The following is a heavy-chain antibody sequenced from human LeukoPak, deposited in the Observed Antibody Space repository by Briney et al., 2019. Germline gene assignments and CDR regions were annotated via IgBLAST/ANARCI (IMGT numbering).Heavy chain of an antibody. CDR1: GFAFSSFG. J-gene: IGHJ4*02. Sequence: GSLRLSCEASGFAFSSFGMSWVRQAPGKGLEWIGEINHSGSTNYNPSLKSRVTISVDTSKSQFSLKLSSVTAADTAVYYCARSGYSSSSYWGQGTLVTVSS. V-gene: IGHV4-34*01. D-gene: IGHD6-13*01. CDR3: ARSGYSSSSY. CDR2: INHSGST.